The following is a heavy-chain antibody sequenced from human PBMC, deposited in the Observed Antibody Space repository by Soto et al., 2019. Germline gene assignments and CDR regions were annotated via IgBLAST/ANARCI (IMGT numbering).Heavy chain of an antibody. V-gene: IGHV4-31*03. CDR2: IYYSGST. Sequence: QVQLQESGPGLVKPSQTLSLTCTVSGGSISSGGYYWSWIRQHPGKGLEWIGYIYYSGSTYYTPSPXSXXTLSVDTSKNQFSLKLTSVTAADTAVYSCARSVFPWGQGTLVTVSS. CDR1: GGSISSGGYY. J-gene: IGHJ5*02. CDR3: ARSVFP.